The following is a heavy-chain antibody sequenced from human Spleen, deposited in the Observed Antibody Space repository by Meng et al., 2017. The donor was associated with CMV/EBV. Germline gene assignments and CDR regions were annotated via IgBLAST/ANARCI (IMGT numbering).Heavy chain of an antibody. CDR1: GFTFSSYG. J-gene: IGHJ4*02. CDR2: MSGDGKDA. V-gene: IGHV3-23*01. D-gene: IGHD5-18*01. Sequence: GGSLRLSCAASGFTFSSYGMGWVRQAPGKGLQWLSGMSGDGKDADYGVSVKGCFLTSRDNSKNMVYLQMNNVRGEDTALYYCAKVGMRGYSNPPQDYFDQWGQGTLVTVSS. CDR3: AKVGMRGYSNPPQDYFDQ.